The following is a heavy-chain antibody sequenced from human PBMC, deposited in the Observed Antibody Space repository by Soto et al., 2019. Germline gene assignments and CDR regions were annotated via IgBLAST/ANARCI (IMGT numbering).Heavy chain of an antibody. Sequence: QVQLVQSGAEVKKPGASVKVSCKASGYTFTSYYMHWVRQAPGQGLEWMGIINPSGGSTSYAQKFQGRVTMTRGTSTSKVYMELSSLRSEETAVYYCARASFVWGSYRYTGGFDYWGQGTLVTVSS. D-gene: IGHD3-16*02. CDR1: GYTFTSYY. V-gene: IGHV1-46*01. CDR3: ARASFVWGSYRYTGGFDY. J-gene: IGHJ4*02. CDR2: INPSGGST.